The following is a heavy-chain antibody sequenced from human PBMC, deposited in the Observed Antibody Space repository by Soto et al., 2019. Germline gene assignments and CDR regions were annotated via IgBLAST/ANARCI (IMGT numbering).Heavy chain of an antibody. CDR2: ISYDGSNK. V-gene: IGHV3-30*03. CDR3: ATEGEFTVTTVGDYYYGMDV. J-gene: IGHJ6*02. CDR1: GFTFSSYG. Sequence: LRLSCAASGFTFSSYGMHWVRQAPGKGLEWVAVISYDGSNKYYADSVKGRFTISRDNSKNTLYLQMNSLRAEVTAVYYCATEGEFTVTTVGDYYYGMDVWGQGTTVTVSS. D-gene: IGHD4-17*01.